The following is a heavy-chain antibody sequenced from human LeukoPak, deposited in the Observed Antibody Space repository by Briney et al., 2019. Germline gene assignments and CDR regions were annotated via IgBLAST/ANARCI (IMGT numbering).Heavy chain of an antibody. CDR1: GGSFSGYY. CDR2: IYTSGST. D-gene: IGHD3-22*01. V-gene: IGHV4-59*10. J-gene: IGHJ4*02. Sequence: PSETLSLTCAVYGGSFSGYYWSWIRQPAGKGLEWIGRIYTSGSTNYNPSLKSRVTMSVDTSKNQFSLKLSSVTAADTAVYYCAGDYYDSSGYLNWGQGTLVTVSS. CDR3: AGDYYDSSGYLN.